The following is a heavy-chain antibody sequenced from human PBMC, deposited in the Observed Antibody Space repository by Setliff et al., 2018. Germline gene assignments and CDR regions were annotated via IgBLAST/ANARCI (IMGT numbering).Heavy chain of an antibody. CDR2: IWYDGSST. Sequence: GGSLRLSCAASGFTFSSYGMHWVRQAPGKGLEWVAVIWYDGSSTSYADSVKGRFTISRDNAKNSLYLQMNSLRAEDTAVYYCARDRGSGSYFLRYFDYWGQGTLVTVSS. V-gene: IGHV3-33*01. CDR3: ARDRGSGSYFLRYFDY. D-gene: IGHD1-26*01. J-gene: IGHJ4*02. CDR1: GFTFSSYG.